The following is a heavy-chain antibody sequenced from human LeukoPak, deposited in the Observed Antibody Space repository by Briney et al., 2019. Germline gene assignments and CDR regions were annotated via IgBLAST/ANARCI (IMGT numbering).Heavy chain of an antibody. D-gene: IGHD3-10*01. J-gene: IGHJ6*03. V-gene: IGHV1-2*02. CDR3: ARFVEYGSGNLQYYYYMDV. CDR1: GYTFNVSDYF. Sequence: ASVKVSCKASGYTFNVSDYFIHWVRQAPGLGLEWMGWISPDSGATNYAQKFQGRVTMTRDTSISTAYMELSRLRSDDTAVYYCARFVEYGSGNLQYYYYMDVWGKGTTVAISS. CDR2: ISPDSGAT.